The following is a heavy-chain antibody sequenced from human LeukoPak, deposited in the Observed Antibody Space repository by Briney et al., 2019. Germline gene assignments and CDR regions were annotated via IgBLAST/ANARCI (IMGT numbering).Heavy chain of an antibody. V-gene: IGHV4-39*01. Sequence: SETLSLTCTVSGGSISSSSYYWGWIRQPPGKGLEWIGSIYYSGSTYYNPSLKSRVTISVDTSKNQFSLKLSSVTAADTAVYYCARGDVVPAATAYYGMDVWGQGTTVTVSS. D-gene: IGHD2-2*01. CDR3: ARGDVVPAATAYYGMDV. J-gene: IGHJ6*02. CDR1: GGSISSSSYY. CDR2: IYYSGST.